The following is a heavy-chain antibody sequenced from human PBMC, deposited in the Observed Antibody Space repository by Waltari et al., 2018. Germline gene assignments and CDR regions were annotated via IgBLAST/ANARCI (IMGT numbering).Heavy chain of an antibody. CDR1: GFSFSTYS. Sequence: EVQLAESGGGLVKPGGSLRLSCAASGFSFSTYSMNWVRQGPGKGMEWISSSSADSSYRHYAESVKGRFTVSRDNAKNSLSLQINSLRAEDTAVYYCASGGWGFYLGYWGQGALVTVSS. D-gene: IGHD3-16*01. CDR3: ASGGWGFYLGY. CDR2: SSADSSYR. V-gene: IGHV3-21*01. J-gene: IGHJ4*02.